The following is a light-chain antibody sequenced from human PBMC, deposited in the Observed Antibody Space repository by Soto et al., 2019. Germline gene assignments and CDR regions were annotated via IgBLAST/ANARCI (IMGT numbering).Light chain of an antibody. CDR2: LSSDGSH. Sequence: QPVLTQSPSASASLGASVKLTCTLSSGHSSYAIAWHQQQPEKGPRYFMKLSSDGSHSKGDGIPDRFSGSRSGAERYLTISSLQSEDEADYYCQTWGTGIQVFGTGTKLTVL. CDR3: QTWGTGIQV. CDR1: SGHSSYA. J-gene: IGLJ1*01. V-gene: IGLV4-69*01.